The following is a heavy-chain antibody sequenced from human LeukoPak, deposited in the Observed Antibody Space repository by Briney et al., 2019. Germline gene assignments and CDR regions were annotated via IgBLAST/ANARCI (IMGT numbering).Heavy chain of an antibody. J-gene: IGHJ4*02. V-gene: IGHV1-69*04. CDR3: ARVTVDYGSGSCQGL. D-gene: IGHD3-10*01. Sequence: ASVKVSCKASGGTFSSYAISWVRQAPGQGLEWVGRIIPILGIANYAQKFQGRVTITADKSTSTAYMELSSLRSEDTAVYYCARVTVDYGSGSCQGLWGQGTLVTVSS. CDR1: GGTFSSYA. CDR2: IIPILGIA.